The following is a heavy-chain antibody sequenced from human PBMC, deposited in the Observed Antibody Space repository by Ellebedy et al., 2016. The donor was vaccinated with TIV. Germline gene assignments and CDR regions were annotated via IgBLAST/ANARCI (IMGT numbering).Heavy chain of an antibody. J-gene: IGHJ4*02. D-gene: IGHD1-14*01. CDR2: IYSGGAA. CDR3: ARGRSGTYIHHAFDY. CDR1: GFIVATDY. V-gene: IGHV3-66*01. Sequence: PGGSLRLSCAASGFIVATDYMSWVRQAPGKGPEWVSTIYSGGAAYYGDSVKGRFTVSRDNSKNTVYLQMNSLRVEDKAVYYCARGRSGTYIHHAFDYWGQGILVTVSS.